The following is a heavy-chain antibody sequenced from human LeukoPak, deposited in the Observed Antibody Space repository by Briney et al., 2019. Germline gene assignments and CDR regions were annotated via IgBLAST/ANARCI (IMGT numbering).Heavy chain of an antibody. J-gene: IGHJ4*02. D-gene: IGHD3-10*01. CDR3: ASLNYYGSGSYYNEIDY. V-gene: IGHV1-69*04. Sequence: SVKVSCKASGGTFSSYAISWVRQAPGQGLEWMGRIIPILGIANYAQKFQGRVTITADKSTSTAYMELSSLRSEDTAVYYCASLNYYGSGSYYNEIDYWGQGTLVTVSS. CDR1: GGTFSSYA. CDR2: IIPILGIA.